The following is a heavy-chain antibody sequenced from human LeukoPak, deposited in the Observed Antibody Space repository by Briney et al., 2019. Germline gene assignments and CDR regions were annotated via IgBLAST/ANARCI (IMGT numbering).Heavy chain of an antibody. CDR3: ARRSLGDTYYFDN. J-gene: IGHJ4*02. CDR2: ISNNGGSI. V-gene: IGHV3-64*02. CDR1: GFTFSRYS. Sequence: WESLTLSCAASGFTFSRYSMHWVRRAPARGPEYVSAISNNGGSIHYADSVKGRFTVSRDNSKNTLYLQMGGLRDEDMAVYYCARRSLGDTYYFDNWGQGTLVTASS. D-gene: IGHD1-26*01.